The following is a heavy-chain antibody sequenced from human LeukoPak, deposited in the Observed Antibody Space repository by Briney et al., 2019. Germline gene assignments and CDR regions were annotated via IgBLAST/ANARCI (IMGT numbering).Heavy chain of an antibody. D-gene: IGHD6-13*01. CDR3: TRGHSSSWYFDY. CDR1: DGSISSGGYY. J-gene: IGHJ4*02. Sequence: SETLSLTCTVSDGSISSGGYYWSCIRQHPGKGLEWIGYIHSSGSTYYNPSLMSRITISVDTSKSQFSLKLNSVTAADTAVYYCTRGHSSSWYFDYWGQGTLVTVSS. V-gene: IGHV4-31*03. CDR2: IHSSGST.